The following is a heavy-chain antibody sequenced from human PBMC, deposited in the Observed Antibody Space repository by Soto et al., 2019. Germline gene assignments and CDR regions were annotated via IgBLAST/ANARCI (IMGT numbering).Heavy chain of an antibody. V-gene: IGHV4-39*01. J-gene: IGHJ4*02. CDR1: GVSISSSYSH. D-gene: IGHD2-15*01. Sequence: SETLSLTCTVSGVSISSSYSHWGWIRQPPGKGLEWIGSMYYSGTAYYNPSLKSRVTLSVDTSKNQFSLKLSSVTAADTAVYYCARQREHCGRGSCYQYYFDSWGQGTPVTVSS. CDR3: ARQREHCGRGSCYQYYFDS. CDR2: MYYSGTA.